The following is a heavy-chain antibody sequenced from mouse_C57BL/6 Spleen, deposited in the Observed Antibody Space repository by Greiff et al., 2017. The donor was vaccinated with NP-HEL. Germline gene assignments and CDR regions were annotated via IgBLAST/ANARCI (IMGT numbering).Heavy chain of an antibody. V-gene: IGHV1-80*01. J-gene: IGHJ2*01. CDR3: ARSRDYDGGGFDY. CDR2: IYPGDGDT. CDR1: GYAFSSYW. Sequence: LVESGAELVKPGASVKISCKASGYAFSSYWMNWVKQRPGKGLEWIGQIYPGDGDTNYNGKFKGKATLTADKSSSTAYMQLSSLTSEDSAVYFCARSRDYDGGGFDYWGQGTTLTVSS. D-gene: IGHD2-4*01.